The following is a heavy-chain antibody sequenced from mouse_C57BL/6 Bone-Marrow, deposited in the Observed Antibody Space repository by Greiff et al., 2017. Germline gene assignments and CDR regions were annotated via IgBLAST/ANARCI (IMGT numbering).Heavy chain of an antibody. CDR1: GFNITDDY. Sequence: VQLQQSGAELVRPGASVKLSCTASGFNITDDYMPWVKQRPEQGLEWIGWLDPENGDTEYASKFQGTATITAGTSSNTAYLQLSSLTSEDTAVYYGTTIYDGYALFAYWGQGTLVTVSA. J-gene: IGHJ3*01. CDR3: TTIYDGYALFAY. D-gene: IGHD2-2*01. CDR2: LDPENGDT. V-gene: IGHV14-4*01.